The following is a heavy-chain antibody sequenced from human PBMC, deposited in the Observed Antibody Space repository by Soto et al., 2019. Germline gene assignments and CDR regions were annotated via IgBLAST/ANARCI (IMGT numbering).Heavy chain of an antibody. D-gene: IGHD3-22*01. CDR3: ARGSGYYYVRSGYSPGYFGMDV. CDR1: GGSVRRGGHY. V-gene: IGHV4-31*03. Sequence: SETLSLTCTISGGSVRRGGHYWSWIRQHPGKGLEWIGYIYYTGSTYYNPSLKSRVIISVDTSKKQFSLKLSSVTAADTAVYYCARGSGYYYVRSGYSPGYFGMDVWGQGTTVNVSS. J-gene: IGHJ6*02. CDR2: IYYTGST.